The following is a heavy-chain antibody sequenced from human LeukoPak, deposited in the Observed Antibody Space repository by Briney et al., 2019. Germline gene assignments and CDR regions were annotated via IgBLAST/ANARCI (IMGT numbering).Heavy chain of an antibody. V-gene: IGHV1-69*13. D-gene: IGHD5-24*01. J-gene: IGHJ4*02. CDR2: TIPIFGTP. CDR1: GATFIRSA. CDR3: ARPTDGYNYGPLEY. Sequence: SVKVSCTASGATFIRSAVAWVRQAPGQGLEWMGGTIPIFGTPNYPQKFQGRVTIAADESTNTAYMELTNLSSDDTAVYFCARPTDGYNYGPLEYWGRGTLVTVSS.